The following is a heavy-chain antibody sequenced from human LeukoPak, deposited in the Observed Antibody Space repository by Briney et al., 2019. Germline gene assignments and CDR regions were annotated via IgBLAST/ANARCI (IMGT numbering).Heavy chain of an antibody. D-gene: IGHD3-22*01. CDR1: GFTFSDYY. Sequence: GGSLRLSCAASGFTFSDYYMSWIRQAPGKGLEWVSYISSSGSNIYYADSVKGRFTISRDNAKNSLYLQMNSLRAEDTAVYYCARDTPYYYDSSGYQDYWGQGTLVTVSS. CDR2: ISSSGSNI. J-gene: IGHJ4*02. CDR3: ARDTPYYYDSSGYQDY. V-gene: IGHV3-11*01.